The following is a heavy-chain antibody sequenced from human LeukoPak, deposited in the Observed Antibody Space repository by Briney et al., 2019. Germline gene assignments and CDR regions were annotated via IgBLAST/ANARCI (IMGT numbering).Heavy chain of an antibody. CDR1: GGSISSGGYY. D-gene: IGHD1-20*01. CDR3: AKETRRDGYNWCDS. V-gene: IGHV4-61*02. J-gene: IGHJ4*02. CDR2: IYTSGIT. Sequence: SETLSLTCTVSGGSISSGGYYWTWIRQPAGKGLEWIGRIYTSGITNYNPSLKSRVTLSVDTSKNQFSLELHSVTAADTAVYFCAKETRRDGYNWCDSWGQGTLVTVSS.